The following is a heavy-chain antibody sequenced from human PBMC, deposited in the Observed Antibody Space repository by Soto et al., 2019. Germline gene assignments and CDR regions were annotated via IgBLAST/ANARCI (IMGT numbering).Heavy chain of an antibody. D-gene: IGHD2-21*02. Sequence: ASVKVSCKASGGTFSSYAISWVRQAPGQGLEWMGGIIPIFGTANYAQKFQGRVTITADESTSTAYMELSSLRSEDTAVYYCARCGGNSGCIAFDIWGQGTMVTVSS. CDR1: GGTFSSYA. CDR3: ARCGGNSGCIAFDI. J-gene: IGHJ3*02. V-gene: IGHV1-69*13. CDR2: IIPIFGTA.